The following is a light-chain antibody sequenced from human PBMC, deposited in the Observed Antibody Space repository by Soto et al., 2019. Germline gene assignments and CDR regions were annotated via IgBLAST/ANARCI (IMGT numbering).Light chain of an antibody. CDR1: QSVSNY. V-gene: IGKV3-20*01. J-gene: IGKJ1*01. CDR2: GAS. Sequence: EIVLTQSPGTLSLSPGERATLCRASQSVSNYLVWYQQKPGQAPRLLIYGASSRATGIPDRFSGSGSGTDFTLTISRLEPEDFAVYYCQQFGGSPQTFGQGTKVEIK. CDR3: QQFGGSPQT.